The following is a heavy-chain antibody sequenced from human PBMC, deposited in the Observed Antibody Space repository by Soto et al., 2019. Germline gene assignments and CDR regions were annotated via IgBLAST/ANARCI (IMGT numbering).Heavy chain of an antibody. CDR1: GFTFSSNA. D-gene: IGHD3-10*01. CDR2: ISGDGYGS. V-gene: IGHV3-23*01. Sequence: PGGSLRLSCSGSGFTFSSNAMAWVRQAPGKGLEWVSTISGDGYGSDYADSVKGRFTVSRHNSKNTVFLQMNNLRAQDTAVYYCAKRHYFGSGGFALAKWGQGTLVTVSS. CDR3: AKRHYFGSGGFALAK. J-gene: IGHJ4*03.